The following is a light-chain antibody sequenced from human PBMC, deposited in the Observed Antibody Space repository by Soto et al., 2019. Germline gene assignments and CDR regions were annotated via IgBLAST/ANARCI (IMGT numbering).Light chain of an antibody. CDR2: AVT. CDR3: SSHGGSNNPYV. J-gene: IGLJ1*01. CDR1: SSDIGGYNF. Sequence: QSALTQPPSASGSPGQSVAISCTGTSSDIGGYNFVSWYQQHPGKAPIPMIYAVTKRPSGVPDRFSGSKSGNPATLIVSGLQAEDEADYYCSSHGGSNNPYVFGPGTKLTVL. V-gene: IGLV2-8*01.